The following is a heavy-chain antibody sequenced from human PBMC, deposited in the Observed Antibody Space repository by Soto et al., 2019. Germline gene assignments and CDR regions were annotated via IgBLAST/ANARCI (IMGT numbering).Heavy chain of an antibody. CDR1: GFTFSDYY. V-gene: IGHV3-53*01. CDR3: ARLDSSYVFQ. CDR2: IYIGDGT. Sequence: PGGSLRLSCAASGFTFSDYYMSWIRQAPGKGLEWVSVIYIGDGTYYADSVKGRFTISRDNSKNTLYPQMNSLRAEDTAVYYCARLDSSYVFQWGQGPLVTDSS. D-gene: IGHD4-4*01. J-gene: IGHJ4*02.